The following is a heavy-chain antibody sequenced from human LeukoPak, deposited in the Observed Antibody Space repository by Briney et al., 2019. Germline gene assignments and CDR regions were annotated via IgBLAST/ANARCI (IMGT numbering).Heavy chain of an antibody. J-gene: IGHJ3*02. CDR1: GGSISSYY. D-gene: IGHD3-22*01. CDR2: IYYSGST. CDR3: ARGPYSYDSSGAFDI. V-gene: IGHV4-59*04. Sequence: PSETLSLTCTVSGGSISSYYWSWIRQPPGKELEWIGYIYYSGSTDYNPSLKSRVTMSVHTSKNQFSLKLTSVTAADTAVYFCARGPYSYDSSGAFDIWGQGTMVTVSS.